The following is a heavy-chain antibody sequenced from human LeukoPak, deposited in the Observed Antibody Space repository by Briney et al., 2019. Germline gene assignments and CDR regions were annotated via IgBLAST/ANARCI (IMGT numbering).Heavy chain of an antibody. Sequence: GSLRLSCAASGFTFTTYWMAWVRQAPGKGLEWVSAISGSGGSTYYADSVKGRFTISRDNSKNTLYLQMNSLRAEDTAVYYCAKSGSITMIVVVDNWGQGTLVTVSS. D-gene: IGHD3-22*01. CDR2: ISGSGGST. V-gene: IGHV3-23*01. J-gene: IGHJ4*02. CDR1: GFTFTTYW. CDR3: AKSGSITMIVVVDN.